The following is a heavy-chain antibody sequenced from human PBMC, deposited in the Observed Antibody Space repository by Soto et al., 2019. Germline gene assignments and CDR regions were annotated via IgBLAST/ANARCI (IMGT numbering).Heavy chain of an antibody. CDR3: ARGRRGGYANWFDP. CDR2: MNPNSGNT. Sequence: QVQLVQSGAEVKKPGASVKVSCKASGYTFTTYDVNWVRQATGQGLEWMGWMNPNSGNTGYAQKFQGRVTMTRNTSINKAYMEVSSLRSEDTAVYYCARGRRGGYANWFDPWGQGTLATVSS. D-gene: IGHD5-12*01. V-gene: IGHV1-8*01. J-gene: IGHJ5*02. CDR1: GYTFTTYD.